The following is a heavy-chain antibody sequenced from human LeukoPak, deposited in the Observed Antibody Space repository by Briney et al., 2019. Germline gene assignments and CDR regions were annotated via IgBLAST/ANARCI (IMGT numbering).Heavy chain of an antibody. Sequence: GGSLRLSCAASGFTFSSYGMHWVRQAPGKGLEWVVFIRYDGSNKYYADSVKGRFTISRDNSKNTLYLQMNSLRAEDTAVYYCAKDAGVAPGAFDIWGQGTMVTVSS. D-gene: IGHD7-27*01. CDR2: IRYDGSNK. CDR3: AKDAGVAPGAFDI. J-gene: IGHJ3*02. V-gene: IGHV3-30*02. CDR1: GFTFSSYG.